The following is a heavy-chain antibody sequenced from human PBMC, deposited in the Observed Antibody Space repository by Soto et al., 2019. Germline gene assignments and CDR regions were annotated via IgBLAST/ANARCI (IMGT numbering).Heavy chain of an antibody. CDR2: IKNKANSYNT. Sequence: EVQLVESGGGLVQPEGSLRLSCAASGFTFSDHYMYWVRQSPGKGLEWVGSIKNKANSYNTEYAAHVKGRFIISRDDSKHSGFLQMNRLKTDDTAVYYCTRVRLVSRRSADYWGQGILVTVSS. D-gene: IGHD6-19*01. CDR3: TRVRLVSRRSADY. V-gene: IGHV3-72*01. J-gene: IGHJ4*02. CDR1: GFTFSDHY.